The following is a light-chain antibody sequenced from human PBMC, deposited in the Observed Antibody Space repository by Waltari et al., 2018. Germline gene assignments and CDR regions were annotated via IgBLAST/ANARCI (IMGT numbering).Light chain of an antibody. CDR3: QKYGSALWT. Sequence: VFTQSPAPMSLSPGEGAPLPCRASQSDSSSYLAWYQQTPGQAPRLLIYGASRRGTGVSDRFSGSESATDVTLTSSRLEPEEFAVYYCQKYGSALWTFGQATKVELK. CDR1: QSDSSSY. J-gene: IGKJ1*01. V-gene: IGKV3-20*01. CDR2: GAS.